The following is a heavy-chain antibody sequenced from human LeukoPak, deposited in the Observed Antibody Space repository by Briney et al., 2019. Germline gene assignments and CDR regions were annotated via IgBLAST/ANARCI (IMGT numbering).Heavy chain of an antibody. J-gene: IGHJ3*02. CDR1: GFTFSSYW. D-gene: IGHD3-16*02. CDR2: IKQGGSEK. Sequence: GGSLRLSCAASGFTFSSYWMSWARQAPGKGLEWVANIKQGGSEKYYVDSVKGRFTISRDNAKNSLYLQMNSLRAEDTAVYYCAGSGGVIASDAFDIWGQGTMVTVSS. V-gene: IGHV3-7*01. CDR3: AGSGGVIASDAFDI.